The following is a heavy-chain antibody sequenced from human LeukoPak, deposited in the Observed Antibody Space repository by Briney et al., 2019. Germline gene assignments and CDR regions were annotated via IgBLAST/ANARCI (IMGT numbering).Heavy chain of an antibody. J-gene: IGHJ6*03. CDR2: INPSGGGT. V-gene: IGHV1-46*01. CDR3: AGSPYDYYMDV. Sequence: ASVKVSCKASGYTFTSYYMHWVRQAPGQGLEWMGIINPSGGGTSYAQKFQGRVTMTRDMSTSTVYMELSSLRSEDTAVYYCAGSPYDYYMDVWGKGTTVTVSS. CDR1: GYTFTSYY. D-gene: IGHD1-26*01.